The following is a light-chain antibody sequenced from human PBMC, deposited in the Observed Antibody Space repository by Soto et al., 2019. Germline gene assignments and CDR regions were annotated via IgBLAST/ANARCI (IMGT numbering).Light chain of an antibody. CDR3: SSYTSSSTLFV. Sequence: QSVLTQPASVSGSPGQSITISCTGTSSDVGSYNLVSWYQQHPGKAPKLMTYEGSKRPSGVSNRFSGSKSGNTASLTISGLQAEDEADYYCSSYTSSSTLFVFGTGTKVTVL. CDR1: SSDVGSYNL. V-gene: IGLV2-14*02. CDR2: EGS. J-gene: IGLJ1*01.